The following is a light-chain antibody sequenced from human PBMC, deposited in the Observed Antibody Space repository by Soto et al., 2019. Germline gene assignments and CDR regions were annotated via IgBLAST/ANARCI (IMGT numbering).Light chain of an antibody. V-gene: IGLV2-14*01. Sequence: QSVLTQPASVSGSPGQSITISCTGTSSDVGGYNYVSWYQQYPGKAPKLMIYGVNNRPSGVSNRFSGSRSGNTASLTISGLQPEDGAEYYCNSYTGDNTFVFGTGTKLTVL. CDR2: GVN. CDR1: SSDVGGYNY. J-gene: IGLJ1*01. CDR3: NSYTGDNTFV.